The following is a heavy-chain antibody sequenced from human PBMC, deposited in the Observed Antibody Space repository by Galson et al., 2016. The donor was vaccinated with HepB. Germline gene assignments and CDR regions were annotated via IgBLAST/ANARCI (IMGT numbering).Heavy chain of an antibody. D-gene: IGHD4/OR15-4a*01. J-gene: IGHJ4*02. CDR2: NIPKIGSA. CDR3: ARSLKPGAHDF. V-gene: IGHV1-69*08. Sequence: SVKVSCKASGATLTDYTVSWVRQAPGQGLEWMGRNIPKIGSADFLPRFQGRLTITADKSADTAYLKLTSLRSDDTAVYYCARSLKPGAHDFWGQGTLVTVPS. CDR1: GATLTDYT.